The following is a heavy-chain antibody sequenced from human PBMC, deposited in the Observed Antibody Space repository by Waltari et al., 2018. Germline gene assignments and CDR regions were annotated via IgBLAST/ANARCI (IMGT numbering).Heavy chain of an antibody. CDR3: ARTIEATAFSDY. CDR1: GFSLNTSGMC. V-gene: IGHV2-70*15. CDR2: IDGDDDK. D-gene: IGHD3-3*01. J-gene: IGHJ4*02. Sequence: QVTLRESGPALVKPTQTLTLTCTFSGFSLNTSGMCVSWIRQSPGKALEWLARIDGDDDKYHNTSLKTRLTISKDTSKNQVVLTMTNMGPVDTATYYCARTIEATAFSDYWGQGTLVTVSS.